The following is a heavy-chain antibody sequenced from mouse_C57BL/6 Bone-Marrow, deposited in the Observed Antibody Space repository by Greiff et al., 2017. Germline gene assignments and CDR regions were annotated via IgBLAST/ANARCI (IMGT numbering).Heavy chain of an antibody. D-gene: IGHD2-1*01. Sequence: VQLQQSGAELVRPGASVTLSCKASGYTFTDYEMHWVKQTPVHGLEWIGAIDPETGGTAYKQKFKGKAILTADKSSSTAYMELRSLTSEDSAVYYCTRGGIYYGNYFDYWGQGTTLTVSS. CDR3: TRGGIYYGNYFDY. V-gene: IGHV1-15*01. J-gene: IGHJ2*01. CDR2: IDPETGGT. CDR1: GYTFTDYE.